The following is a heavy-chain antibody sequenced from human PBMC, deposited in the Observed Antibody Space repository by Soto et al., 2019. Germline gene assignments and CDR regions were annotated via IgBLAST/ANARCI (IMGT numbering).Heavy chain of an antibody. D-gene: IGHD3-3*01. CDR1: GGSISSYY. CDR3: ARGVGGVYYDFWSGPRGMDV. J-gene: IGHJ6*02. Sequence: PSETLSLTCTDSGGSISSYYWSWIRQPPGKGLEWIGYIYYSGSTNYNPSLKSRVTISVDTSKNQFSLKLSSVTAADTAVYYCARGVGGVYYDFWSGPRGMDVWGQGTTVTVSS. V-gene: IGHV4-59*01. CDR2: IYYSGST.